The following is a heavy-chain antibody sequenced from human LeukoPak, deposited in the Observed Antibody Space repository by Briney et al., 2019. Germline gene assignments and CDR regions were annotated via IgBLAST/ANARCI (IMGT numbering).Heavy chain of an antibody. CDR1: GFTFSSYS. D-gene: IGHD6-6*01. Sequence: GGSLRLSCAASGFTFSSYSMNWVRQAPGKGLEWVSSISSSSSYMYYADSLKGRFTISRDNAKNSLYLQMNSLRAEDTAVYYCARDRIAARPTKYYFDYWGQGTLVTVSS. J-gene: IGHJ4*02. V-gene: IGHV3-21*01. CDR3: ARDRIAARPTKYYFDY. CDR2: ISSSSSYM.